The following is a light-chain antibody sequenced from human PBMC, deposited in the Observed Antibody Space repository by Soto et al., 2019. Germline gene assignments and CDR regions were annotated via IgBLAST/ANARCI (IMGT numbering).Light chain of an antibody. CDR2: GAS. CDR1: QSVSSSY. V-gene: IGKV3-20*01. CDR3: QQYGSSPPVT. Sequence: EIVLTQSPGTLSLSPGERATLSFRASQSVSSSYLAWYQQKPGQAPRLLIYGASSRATGIPDRFSGSGSGTDFTLTISRLEPEDFAVYYCQQYGSSPPVTFGPGTKVHIK. J-gene: IGKJ3*01.